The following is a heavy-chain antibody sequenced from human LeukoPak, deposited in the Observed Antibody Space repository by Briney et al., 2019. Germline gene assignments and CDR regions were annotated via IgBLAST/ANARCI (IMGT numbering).Heavy chain of an antibody. CDR2: IYASGST. CDR1: GGSFSGYY. D-gene: IGHD2-2*01. J-gene: IGHJ4*02. CDR3: ATGGAYADFEY. V-gene: IGHV4-59*10. Sequence: SETLSLTCAVYGGSFSGYYWSWIRQPAGKGPEWIGRIYASGSTEYNPSLKSRVTITVDTSKNQFSLKLSPVTAADTAVYYCATGGAYADFEYWGQGILVTVSS.